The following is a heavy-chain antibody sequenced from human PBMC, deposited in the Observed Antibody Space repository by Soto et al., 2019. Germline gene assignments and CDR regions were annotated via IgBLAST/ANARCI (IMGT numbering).Heavy chain of an antibody. CDR2: IYYSGST. Sequence: SETLSLTCTVSGGSISSGGYYWSWIRQHPGKGLEWIGYIYYSGSTNYNPSLKSRVTISVDTSKNQFSLKLSSVTAADTAVYYCARDRIAAVGKGTGTSDYWGQGTLVTVSS. J-gene: IGHJ4*02. CDR1: GGSISSGGYY. CDR3: ARDRIAAVGKGTGTSDY. D-gene: IGHD6-13*01. V-gene: IGHV4-61*08.